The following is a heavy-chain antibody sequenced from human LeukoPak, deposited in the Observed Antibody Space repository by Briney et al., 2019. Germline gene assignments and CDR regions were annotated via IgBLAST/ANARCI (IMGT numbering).Heavy chain of an antibody. CDR2: ISHDGDKN. CDR1: GFSFNSYS. V-gene: IGHV3-30*04. D-gene: IGHD3-10*01. CDR3: ARDQLLWFGTLTYTFDN. J-gene: IGHJ4*02. Sequence: GGSLRLSCGASGFSFNSYSMHWVRQTPGKGLEWVAAISHDGDKNYYADSVKGRFTISKDSSTKALYLQMDSLRAEDTAVYYCARDQLLWFGTLTYTFDNWGQGTLVTVSS.